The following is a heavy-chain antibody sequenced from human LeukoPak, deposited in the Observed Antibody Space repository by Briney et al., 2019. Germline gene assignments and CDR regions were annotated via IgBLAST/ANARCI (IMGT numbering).Heavy chain of an antibody. J-gene: IGHJ5*02. CDR2: INHSGST. CDR1: GGSISSSSYY. Sequence: ETSETLSLTCTVSGGSISSSSYYWGWIRQPPGKGLEWIGEINHSGSTNYNPSLKSRVTISVDTSKNQFSLKLSSVTAADTAVYYCAVVAATAPGGNNWFDPWGQGTLVTVSS. CDR3: AVVAATAPGGNNWFDP. V-gene: IGHV4-39*07. D-gene: IGHD2-15*01.